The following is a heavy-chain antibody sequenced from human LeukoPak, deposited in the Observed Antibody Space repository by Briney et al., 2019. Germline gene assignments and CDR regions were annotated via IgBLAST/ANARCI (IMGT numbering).Heavy chain of an antibody. CDR1: GGTFSSYA. Sequence: SVKVSCKASGGTFSSYAISWVRQAPGQGLEWMGGIIPIFGTANYAQKFQGRVTITTDESTSTAYMELSSLRSKDTAVYYCARALGYCSGGSCYSSWFDPWGQGTLVTVSS. D-gene: IGHD2-15*01. CDR3: ARALGYCSGGSCYSSWFDP. CDR2: IIPIFGTA. V-gene: IGHV1-69*05. J-gene: IGHJ5*02.